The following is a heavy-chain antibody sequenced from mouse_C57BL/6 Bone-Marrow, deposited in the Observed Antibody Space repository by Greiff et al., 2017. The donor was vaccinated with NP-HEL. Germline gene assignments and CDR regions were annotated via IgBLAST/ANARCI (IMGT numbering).Heavy chain of an antibody. V-gene: IGHV10-1*01. Sequence: EVMLVESGGGLVQPKGSLKLSCAASGFSFNTYAMNWVRQAPGKGLEWVARIRSRSNNYATYYADSVKDRFTISRDDSESMLYLQMNNLKTEDTAMYYCVRGIYYYGSSPYFDVWGTGTTVTVSS. CDR1: GFSFNTYA. CDR3: VRGIYYYGSSPYFDV. D-gene: IGHD1-1*01. J-gene: IGHJ1*03. CDR2: IRSRSNNYAT.